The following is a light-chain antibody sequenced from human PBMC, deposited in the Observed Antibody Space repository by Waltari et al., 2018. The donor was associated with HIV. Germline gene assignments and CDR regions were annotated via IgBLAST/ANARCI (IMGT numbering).Light chain of an antibody. CDR1: SSDVGSYNL. J-gene: IGLJ1*01. CDR3: CSYAGSSLYV. V-gene: IGLV2-23*01. CDR2: EGS. Sequence: QSALTQPASVSGSPGQSITISCTGTSSDVGSYNLVSWYQQHPGKAPKLMIYEGSKRPSGFPNRFSGSKSGNTASLTISGLQADDEADYYCCSYAGSSLYVFGTGTKVTVL.